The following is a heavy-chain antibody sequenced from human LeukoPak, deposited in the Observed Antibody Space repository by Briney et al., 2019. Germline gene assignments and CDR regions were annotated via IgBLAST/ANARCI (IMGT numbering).Heavy chain of an antibody. D-gene: IGHD3-22*01. CDR2: ISPNSGVT. Sequence: ASLKVSCKASGYTFTDYYIHWVRQTPGQGLEWIGWISPNSGVTTYALKFQGRVTMTRDTSITTAHMELNRLTSDDTAMYYCATADPSGYSPFDYWGQGTLVTVSS. V-gene: IGHV1-2*02. CDR1: GYTFTDYY. J-gene: IGHJ4*02. CDR3: ATADPSGYSPFDY.